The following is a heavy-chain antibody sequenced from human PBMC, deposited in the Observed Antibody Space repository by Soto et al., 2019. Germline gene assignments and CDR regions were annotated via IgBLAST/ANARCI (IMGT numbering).Heavy chain of an antibody. CDR2: IWYDGTNK. D-gene: IGHD6-19*01. Sequence: QPGGSLRLPCAVSGFSLSNYGMHWVRQAPGKGMAWVAVIWYDGTNKYYGDSVKGRFTISRDNSKNTLYLEMNSMRAGDTAVYYCATGPPPCGWNRQAHGFYYWGQGTMVTVSS. V-gene: IGHV3-33*01. CDR1: GFSLSNYG. J-gene: IGHJ4*03. CDR3: ATGPPPCGWNRQAHGFYY.